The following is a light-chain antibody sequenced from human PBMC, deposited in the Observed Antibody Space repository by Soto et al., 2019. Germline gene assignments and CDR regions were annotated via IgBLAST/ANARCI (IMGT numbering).Light chain of an antibody. J-gene: IGLJ1*01. V-gene: IGLV2-11*01. CDR3: FSYTNINTRACV. CDR1: NSDVGRYNS. CDR2: AVR. Sequence: QSALTQPHSVSGSPGQSVTISCTGTNSDVGRYNSVSWYQQLPGKAPQLIISAVRQRPSGVPDRFSGSKSGNTASLTISGLQTDDEADYFCFSYTNINTRACVFGTGTKLTVL.